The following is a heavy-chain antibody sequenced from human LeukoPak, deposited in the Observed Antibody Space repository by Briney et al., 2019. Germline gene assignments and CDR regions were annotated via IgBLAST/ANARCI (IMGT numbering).Heavy chain of an antibody. Sequence: GRSLRLSCAASGFTLSSYGTHWARQAPGKGLEWVAVIWYDGINKFHADSVRGRFTISRDNSKNTVYLQMNRLRAEDTAVYYCTRERKSGIAAFDYWGQGTLVTVSS. V-gene: IGHV3-33*01. D-gene: IGHD6-13*01. CDR2: IWYDGINK. CDR1: GFTLSSYG. J-gene: IGHJ4*02. CDR3: TRERKSGIAAFDY.